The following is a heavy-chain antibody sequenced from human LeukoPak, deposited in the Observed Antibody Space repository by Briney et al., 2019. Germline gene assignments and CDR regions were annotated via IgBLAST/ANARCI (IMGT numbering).Heavy chain of an antibody. Sequence: SETLSLTCAVYGGSFSGYYWSWIRQPPGKGLEWIGEINHSGSTNYNPSLKSRVTISVDTSKNQFSLKLSSVTAADTAVYYCARLTRVYGSGSRWGQGTLVTVSS. CDR1: GGSFSGYY. V-gene: IGHV4-34*01. CDR2: INHSGST. J-gene: IGHJ4*02. D-gene: IGHD3-10*01. CDR3: ARLTRVYGSGSR.